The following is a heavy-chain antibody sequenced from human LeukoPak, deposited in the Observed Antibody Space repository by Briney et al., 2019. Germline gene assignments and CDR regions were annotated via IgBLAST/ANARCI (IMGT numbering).Heavy chain of an antibody. Sequence: GGSLRLSCAASGFTFSGYDMHWVRQAPGKGLEWVAVMSYDGTNKYYADSVKGRFTISRDNSKNTVYLQMNSLRVEDTAVYYCARGDGVYVYWGQGTLVTVSS. CDR2: MSYDGTNK. V-gene: IGHV3-30*03. CDR3: ARGDGVYVY. D-gene: IGHD5/OR15-5a*01. J-gene: IGHJ4*02. CDR1: GFTFSGYD.